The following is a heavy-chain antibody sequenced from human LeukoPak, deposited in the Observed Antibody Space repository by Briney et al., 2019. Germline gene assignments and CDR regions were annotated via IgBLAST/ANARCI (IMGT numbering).Heavy chain of an antibody. Sequence: PGGSLRLSCAASGFTVSSNYMGWVRQAPGKGLEWVSVIYSGGSTYYADSVKGRFTISRDNSKNTLYLQMNSLRAADTAVYYCASITGTTLSDAFDIWGQGTMVTVSS. CDR3: ASITGTTLSDAFDI. CDR2: IYSGGST. CDR1: GFTVSSNY. J-gene: IGHJ3*02. D-gene: IGHD1-7*01. V-gene: IGHV3-53*01.